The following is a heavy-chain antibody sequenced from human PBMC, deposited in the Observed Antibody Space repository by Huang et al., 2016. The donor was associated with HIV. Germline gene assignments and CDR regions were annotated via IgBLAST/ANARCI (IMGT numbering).Heavy chain of an antibody. D-gene: IGHD4-17*01. J-gene: IGHJ4*02. Sequence: QVQLMQSGAAVKKPGASVKVSCKASGYIFSNYGISWVRQAPGQGLEWIVWISGYNGQTNYAQISQARVRMTTDTATTTVYMDLRSLRSDDTAIYYCARTTGDYVSAMDYWGQGTLVTVSS. CDR3: ARTTGDYVSAMDY. CDR1: GYIFSNYG. V-gene: IGHV1-18*01. CDR2: ISGYNGQT.